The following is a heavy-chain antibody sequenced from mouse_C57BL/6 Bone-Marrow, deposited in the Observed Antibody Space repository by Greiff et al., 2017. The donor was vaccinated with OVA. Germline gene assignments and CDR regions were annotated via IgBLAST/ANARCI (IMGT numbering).Heavy chain of an antibody. CDR3: VVEDYYYAMDY. CDR2: IWRGGST. V-gene: IGHV2-5*01. Sequence: VKLMESGPGLVQPSQSLSITCTVSGFSLTSYGVHWVRQSPGKGLEWLGVIWRGGSTDYNAAFMSRLSITKDNSKSQVFFKMNSLQADDTAIYYSVVEDYYYAMDYWGQGTSVTVSS. J-gene: IGHJ4*01. D-gene: IGHD1-1*01. CDR1: GFSLTSYG.